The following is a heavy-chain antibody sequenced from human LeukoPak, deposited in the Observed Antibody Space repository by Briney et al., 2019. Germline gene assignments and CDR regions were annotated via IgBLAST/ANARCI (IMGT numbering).Heavy chain of an antibody. Sequence: SVKVSCKASGGTFSTYAIGWVRQAPGQGLEWMGRIIPILAIASYAQNFQGRVTITADKSTSTAYMELSSLRSEDTAVYYCARWSYCSGGSCYSDGMDVWGQGTTVTVSS. D-gene: IGHD2-15*01. CDR3: ARWSYCSGGSCYSDGMDV. J-gene: IGHJ6*02. V-gene: IGHV1-69*04. CDR2: IIPILAIA. CDR1: GGTFSTYA.